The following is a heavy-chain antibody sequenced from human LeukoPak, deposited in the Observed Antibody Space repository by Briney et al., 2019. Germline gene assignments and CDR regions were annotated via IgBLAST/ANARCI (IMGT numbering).Heavy chain of an antibody. CDR3: ASVIVVPAASYYYYYMDV. V-gene: IGHV4-39*01. CDR2: IYYSGST. Sequence: SETLSLTCTVSGGSISSSSYYWGWIRQPPGKGLEWIGSIYYSGSTYYNPSLKSRVTISVDTSKNQFSLKLSSVTAADTAVYYCASVIVVPAASYYYYYMDVWGKGTTVIVSS. D-gene: IGHD2-2*01. CDR1: GGSISSSSYY. J-gene: IGHJ6*03.